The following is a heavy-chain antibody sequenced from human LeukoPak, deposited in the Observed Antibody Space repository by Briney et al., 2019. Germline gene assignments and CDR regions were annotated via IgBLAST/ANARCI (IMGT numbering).Heavy chain of an antibody. Sequence: PGGSLRLSCAASGFTFSSYGMHWVRQAPGKGLEWVAFIRYDGSNKYYADSVKGRFTISRDNSKNTLYLQMNSLRAEDTAVYYCAKDRGKVPPAIFDYWGQGTLVTVSS. J-gene: IGHJ4*02. V-gene: IGHV3-30*02. CDR3: AKDRGKVPPAIFDY. CDR1: GFTFSSYG. D-gene: IGHD2-2*01. CDR2: IRYDGSNK.